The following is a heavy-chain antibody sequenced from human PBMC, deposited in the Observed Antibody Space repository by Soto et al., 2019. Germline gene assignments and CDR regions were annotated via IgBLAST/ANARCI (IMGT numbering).Heavy chain of an antibody. Sequence: EVQLLESGGDLVQPGGSLRLSCAASGFSFSSYAMSWVRQAPGKGLEWVSAISGTGISTYYADTVKGRFTISRDNSKNTLYLRMNSLKAEDTAVYYCATYVQIRFPSQHTYFDSWGQGTLVTVSS. CDR3: ATYVQIRFPSQHTYFDS. V-gene: IGHV3-23*01. D-gene: IGHD5-18*01. CDR2: ISGTGIST. J-gene: IGHJ4*02. CDR1: GFSFSSYA.